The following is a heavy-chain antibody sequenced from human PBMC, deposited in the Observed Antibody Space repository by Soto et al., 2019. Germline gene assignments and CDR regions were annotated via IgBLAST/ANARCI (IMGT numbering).Heavy chain of an antibody. J-gene: IGHJ5*02. CDR3: ARDWCISTSCSNNWFDP. V-gene: IGHV6-1*01. CDR1: GDSVSSNSAA. CDR2: TYYRSKWYN. Sequence: QVQLQQSDPGLVKPSQTLSLTCAISGDSVSSNSAAWNWIRQSPSRGLEWLGRTYYRSKWYNDYAVSVKSRITINPDTSKNQFSLQLNSVTPEDTAVYYCARDWCISTSCSNNWFDPWGQGTLVTVSS. D-gene: IGHD2-2*01.